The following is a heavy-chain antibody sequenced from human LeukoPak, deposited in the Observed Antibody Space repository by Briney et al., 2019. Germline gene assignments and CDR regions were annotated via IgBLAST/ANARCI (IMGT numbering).Heavy chain of an antibody. CDR1: GYTFTGYY. CDR3: ASGGSGSWATDY. CDR2: IIPILGIA. D-gene: IGHD3-10*01. Sequence: SVKVSCKASGYTFTGYYMHWVRQAPGQGLEWMGRIIPILGIANYAQKFQGRVTITADKSTSTAYMELSSLRSEDTAVYYCASGGSGSWATDYWGQGTLVTVSS. V-gene: IGHV1-69*02. J-gene: IGHJ4*02.